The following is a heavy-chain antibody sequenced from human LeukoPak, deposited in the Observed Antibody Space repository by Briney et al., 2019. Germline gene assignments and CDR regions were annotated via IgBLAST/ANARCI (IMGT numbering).Heavy chain of an antibody. CDR2: ISSSGSTI. CDR1: GFTFSSYE. J-gene: IGHJ4*02. D-gene: IGHD4/OR15-4a*01. Sequence: GGSLRLSCAASGFTFSSYEMNWVRQAPGKGLEWVSYISSSGSTIYYADSVKGRFTISRDNAKNSLYLQMNSLRAEDTAVYYCARANPSKRGLYDYWGQGTLVTVSS. V-gene: IGHV3-48*03. CDR3: ARANPSKRGLYDY.